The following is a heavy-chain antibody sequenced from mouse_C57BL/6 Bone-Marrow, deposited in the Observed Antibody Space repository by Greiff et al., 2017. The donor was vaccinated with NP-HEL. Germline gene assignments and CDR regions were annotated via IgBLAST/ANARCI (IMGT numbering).Heavy chain of an antibody. D-gene: IGHD3-2*02. V-gene: IGHV1-42*01. J-gene: IGHJ3*01. CDR3: ASPRQLRLTFAY. Sequence: VQLKESGPELVKPGASVKISCKASGYSFTGYYMNWVKQSPEKSLEWIGEINPSTGGTTYNQKFKAKATLTVDKSSSTAYMQLKSLTSEDSAVYYCASPRQLRLTFAYWGQGTLVTVSA. CDR2: INPSTGGT. CDR1: GYSFTGYY.